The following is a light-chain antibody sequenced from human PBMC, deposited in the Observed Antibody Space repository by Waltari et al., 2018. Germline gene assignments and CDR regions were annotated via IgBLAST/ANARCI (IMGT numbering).Light chain of an antibody. J-gene: IGLJ3*02. V-gene: IGLV2-14*01. CDR1: SSDVGGYNY. Sequence: QSALTQPASVSGSPGQSITISCTGTSSDVGGYNYVSWYQQNPGKAPKLMIYDVSKRPSWGANRFSGSKSGNTASLTISGLQAEDEADYYCSSYTSSSTWVFGGGTKLTVL. CDR2: DVS. CDR3: SSYTSSSTWV.